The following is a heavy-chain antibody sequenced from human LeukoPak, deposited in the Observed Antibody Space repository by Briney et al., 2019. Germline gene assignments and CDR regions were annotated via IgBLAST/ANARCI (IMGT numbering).Heavy chain of an antibody. CDR2: VSSNGGST. D-gene: IGHD2-21*01. V-gene: IGHV3-64*01. CDR3: VRDLGGECHSKN. J-gene: IGHJ4*02. CDR1: GFTFISCT. Sequence: PGGSLSLSCAVSGFTFISCTLYWGCQAQGRGLEYVSAVSSNGGSTYYANSVKVRFTISRDNSKNKLYLQMGSLKDEDMAVYDCVRDLGGECHSKNWGQGILVTVSS.